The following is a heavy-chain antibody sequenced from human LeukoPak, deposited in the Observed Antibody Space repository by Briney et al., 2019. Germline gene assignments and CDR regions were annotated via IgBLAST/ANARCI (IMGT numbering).Heavy chain of an antibody. CDR3: ATGAFGNPGIY. D-gene: IGHD4-23*01. CDR2: ISYDGSNK. J-gene: IGHJ4*02. V-gene: IGHV3-30*03. Sequence: GESLRLSCAASGFTFSSYGMHWVRQAPGKGLEWVAVISYDGSNKYYADSVKGRFTISRDNSKNTLYLQMNSLRAEDTAVYYCATGAFGNPGIYWGQGTLVTVSS. CDR1: GFTFSSYG.